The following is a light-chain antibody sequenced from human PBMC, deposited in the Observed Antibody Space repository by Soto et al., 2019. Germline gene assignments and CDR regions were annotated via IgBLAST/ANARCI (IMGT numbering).Light chain of an antibody. CDR3: CSYAGSRTWV. CDR2: DDS. J-gene: IGLJ2*01. Sequence: QSALTQPASVSGSPGQSITISCTGTSSDVGSYNLVSWYQQHPGKAPKVLIYDDSRRPSRVSNRFSGSKSGSMASLTISGLQAEDEADYYCCSYAGSRTWVFGGWTKVTVL. CDR1: SSDVGSYNL. V-gene: IGLV2-23*01.